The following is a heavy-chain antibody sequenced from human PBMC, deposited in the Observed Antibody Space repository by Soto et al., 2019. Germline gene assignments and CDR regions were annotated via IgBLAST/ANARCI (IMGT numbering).Heavy chain of an antibody. CDR1: GFAFRSYG. CDR3: ARDGADYDILTGYYDYYYHGMDV. D-gene: IGHD3-9*01. CDR2: ISTSSSAN. V-gene: IGHV3-21*06. Sequence: PGGSLRLSCVASGFAFRSYGMNWVRQAPGKGLEWVSSISTSSSANYYTDSVKGRFTISRDNARNSLYLQMKSLRAEDTAVYFCARDGADYDILTGYYDYYYHGMDVWGQGTTVTVSS. J-gene: IGHJ6*02.